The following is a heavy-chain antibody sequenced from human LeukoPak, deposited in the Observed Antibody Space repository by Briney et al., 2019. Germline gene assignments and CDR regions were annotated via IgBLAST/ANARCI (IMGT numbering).Heavy chain of an antibody. CDR3: AKGSRNTGFDY. Sequence: GGSLRLSCAASRFTFSSFAMYWVRQAPGKGLGWVSAISDSGGNTYYADSVKGRFTISRDNSKNTLYLQMNSLRVEDTAVYYCAKGSRNTGFDYWGQGTLVTVSS. CDR2: ISDSGGNT. V-gene: IGHV3-23*01. D-gene: IGHD1-26*01. J-gene: IGHJ4*02. CDR1: RFTFSSFA.